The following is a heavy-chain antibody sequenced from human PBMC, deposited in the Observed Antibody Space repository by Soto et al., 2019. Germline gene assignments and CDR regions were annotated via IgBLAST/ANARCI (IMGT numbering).Heavy chain of an antibody. V-gene: IGHV1-8*01. CDR1: GYTFTSYD. CDR2: MNPNSGNT. Sequence: QVQLVQSGAEVKKPGASVKVSCKASGYTFTSYDINWVRQATGQGLEWMGWMNPNSGNTGYAQKFQGRVTMTRNTSISTAYMELRSLRSEDTAVYYCARSVVPAANAFYYYSYMDVWGKGTTVTVSS. J-gene: IGHJ6*03. D-gene: IGHD2-2*01. CDR3: ARSVVPAANAFYYYSYMDV.